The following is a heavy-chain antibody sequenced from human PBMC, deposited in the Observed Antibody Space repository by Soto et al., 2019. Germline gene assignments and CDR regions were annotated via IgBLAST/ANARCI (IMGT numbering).Heavy chain of an antibody. CDR3: ARGLGVANNWFDP. CDR1: GFTFSSYS. V-gene: IGHV3-48*02. Sequence: EVQLVESGGGLVQPGGSLRLSCAASGFTFSSYSMNWVRQAPGKGREWVSYISSSSSTIYYADSVKGRFTISRDNAKNSLYLQRNSLRNEDTAVYYCARGLGVANNWFDPWGQGTLVTVSS. CDR2: ISSSSSTI. D-gene: IGHD2-21*01. J-gene: IGHJ5*02.